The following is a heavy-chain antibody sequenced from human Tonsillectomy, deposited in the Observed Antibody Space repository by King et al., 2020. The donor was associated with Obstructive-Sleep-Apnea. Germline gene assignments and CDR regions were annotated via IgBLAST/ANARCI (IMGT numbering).Heavy chain of an antibody. D-gene: IGHD3-16*01. CDR3: ARRGTPGAFDI. CDR1: GYSISSSNW. Sequence: VQLQESGPGLVKPSDTLSLTCAISGYSISSSNWWGWIRQPPGKGLEWIGYIHYSGTTYYNSSLKSRVTMSVDTSKNQFSLRLRSVTSVDTAVYYCARRGTPGAFDIWGQGAMVTVSS. CDR2: IHYSGTT. V-gene: IGHV4-28*01. J-gene: IGHJ3*02.